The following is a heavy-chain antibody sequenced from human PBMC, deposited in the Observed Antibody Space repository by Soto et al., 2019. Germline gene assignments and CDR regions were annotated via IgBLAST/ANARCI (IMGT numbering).Heavy chain of an antibody. Sequence: QVQLVQSGDEVRKPGSSVKVSCKASGYIFVNYGIAWVRQAPGQGLEWMGWISAHSGHTHYAWKVQGRVTMTTDPATSTVCMDLGGLSSDDAAVYYCARVDNYVTTTPQDVWGQGTTVTVSS. J-gene: IGHJ6*02. V-gene: IGHV1-18*01. D-gene: IGHD3-16*01. CDR1: GYIFVNYG. CDR3: ARVDNYVTTTPQDV. CDR2: ISAHSGHT.